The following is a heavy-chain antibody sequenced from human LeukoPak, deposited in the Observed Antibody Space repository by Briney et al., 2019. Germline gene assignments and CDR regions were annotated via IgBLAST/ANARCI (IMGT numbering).Heavy chain of an antibody. CDR1: GFSFSKYG. Sequence: GGSLRLSCVASGFSFSKYGMHWVRQAPGKGLEWVAVIWYDGTNKYYADSVKGRFTISRDNSKNTLYLQMNSLRAEDTAVYYCARGSCSSTSCYTSYYYYYMDVWGKGTTVTVSS. V-gene: IGHV3-33*01. CDR3: ARGSCSSTSCYTSYYYYYMDV. D-gene: IGHD2-2*02. J-gene: IGHJ6*03. CDR2: IWYDGTNK.